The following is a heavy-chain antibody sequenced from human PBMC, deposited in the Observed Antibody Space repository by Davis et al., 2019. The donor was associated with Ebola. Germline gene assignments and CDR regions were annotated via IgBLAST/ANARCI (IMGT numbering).Heavy chain of an antibody. V-gene: IGHV3-23*01. Sequence: GESLKISCEASGFSFTNYAMNWVRQGPGQGLEWVSGISGAGYNTYHADSVKGRFTISRDNSKSTLYLQMNSLRPEDTAVYYCATCAYSGYHRSTAFDYWGQGTLVPVSS. CDR3: ATCAYSGYHRSTAFDY. D-gene: IGHD5-12*01. CDR2: ISGAGYNT. CDR1: GFSFTNYA. J-gene: IGHJ4*02.